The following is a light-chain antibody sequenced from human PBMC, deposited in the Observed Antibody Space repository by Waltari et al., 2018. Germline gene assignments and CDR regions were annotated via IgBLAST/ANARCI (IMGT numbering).Light chain of an antibody. CDR1: ESITNS. Sequence: DIQMTQSPSSLSASVGTGVSITCRASESITNSLNWYQQKPGKAPKLLIHTASSLLSGVPSRFSGRGSGTEFTLTISGLQPGDVATYYCQQSYTVAFTFGPGTKLEI. V-gene: IGKV1-39*01. J-gene: IGKJ2*01. CDR3: QQSYTVAFT. CDR2: TAS.